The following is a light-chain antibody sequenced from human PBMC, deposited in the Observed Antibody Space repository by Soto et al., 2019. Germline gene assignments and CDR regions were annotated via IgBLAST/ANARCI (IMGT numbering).Light chain of an antibody. CDR3: SSYTGSSTLYV. J-gene: IGLJ1*01. Sequence: QSVLPQPASVSGSPGQSITISCTGTSSDVGNYIFVSWYRQHPGKAPKLMIYDINNRPSGVSYRFSGSKSGNTASLTISGLQAEDEADYYCSSYTGSSTLYVFGTGTKVTVL. CDR1: SSDVGNYIF. V-gene: IGLV2-14*01. CDR2: DIN.